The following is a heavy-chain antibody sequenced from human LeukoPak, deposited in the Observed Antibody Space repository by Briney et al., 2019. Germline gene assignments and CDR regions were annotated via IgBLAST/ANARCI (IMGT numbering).Heavy chain of an antibody. CDR1: GGTFSSYA. J-gene: IGHJ4*02. V-gene: IGHV1-69*13. CDR3: ARGDCTNGVCSTNPQFDY. Sequence: ASVTVSCKASGGTFSSYAISWVRQAPGQGLEWMGGIIPIFGTANYAQKFQGRVTITADESTSTAYMELSSLRSEDTAVYYCARGDCTNGVCSTNPQFDYWGQGTLVTVSS. D-gene: IGHD2-8*01. CDR2: IIPIFGTA.